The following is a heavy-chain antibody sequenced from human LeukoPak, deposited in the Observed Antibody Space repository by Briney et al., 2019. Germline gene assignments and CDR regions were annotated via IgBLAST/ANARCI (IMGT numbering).Heavy chain of an antibody. CDR3: AKDRTKISGWYNYFDY. J-gene: IGHJ4*02. D-gene: IGHD6-19*01. CDR1: GFTFSSYA. CDR2: ISGSGGST. V-gene: IGHV3-23*01. Sequence: PGGSPRLSCAASGFTFSSYAMSWVRQAPGKGLECVSAISGSGGSTYYADSVKGRFTISRDNSKNTLYLQMNSLRAEDTAVYYCAKDRTKISGWYNYFDYWGQGTLVTVSS.